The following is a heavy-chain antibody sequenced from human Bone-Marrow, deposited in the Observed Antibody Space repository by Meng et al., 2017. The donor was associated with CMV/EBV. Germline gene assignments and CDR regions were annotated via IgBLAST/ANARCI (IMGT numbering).Heavy chain of an antibody. CDR1: GYTFTGYY. J-gene: IGHJ5*02. D-gene: IGHD5-12*01. CDR3: ARDRRGYGDNWFDP. V-gene: IGHV1-2*02. Sequence: KASGYTFTGYYMHWVRQAPGQGLEWRGWINPNSGGTNYAQKFQGRVTMTRDTSISTAYMELSRLRSDDTAVYYCARDRRGYGDNWFDPWGQGTLVTVSS. CDR2: INPNSGGT.